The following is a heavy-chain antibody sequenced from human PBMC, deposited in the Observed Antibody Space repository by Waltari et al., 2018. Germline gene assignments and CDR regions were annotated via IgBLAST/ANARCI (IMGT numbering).Heavy chain of an antibody. CDR2: IIPLFGTA. V-gene: IGHV1-69*13. Sequence: QVQLVQSGAEVKKPGSSVKVSCKASGGTFSSYAISWVRQAPGQGHEWMGRIIPLFGTAHYVPKFQGIVTITADKSTSTAYMDLSSLRSEDTAVYYCARDSDIVATITGRWFDPWGQGTLVTVSS. J-gene: IGHJ5*02. CDR3: ARDSDIVATITGRWFDP. D-gene: IGHD5-12*01. CDR1: GGTFSSYA.